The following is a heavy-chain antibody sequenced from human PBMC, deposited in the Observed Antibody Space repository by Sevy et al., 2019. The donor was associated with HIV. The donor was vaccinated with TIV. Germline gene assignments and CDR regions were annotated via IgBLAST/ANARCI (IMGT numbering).Heavy chain of an antibody. Sequence: GGSLRLSCAASGFTFSSYGMQWVRQAPGKGLEWVAVISYDGSNKYYADSVKGRFTISRDNSKNTLYLQMNSLRAEDTAVYYCAKGDYDFWSGFYGMDVWGQGTTVTVSS. D-gene: IGHD3-3*01. CDR1: GFTFSSYG. CDR3: AKGDYDFWSGFYGMDV. CDR2: ISYDGSNK. J-gene: IGHJ6*02. V-gene: IGHV3-30*18.